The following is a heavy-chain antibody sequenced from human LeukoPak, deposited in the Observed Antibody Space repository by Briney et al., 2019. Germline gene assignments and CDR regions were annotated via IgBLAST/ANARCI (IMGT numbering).Heavy chain of an antibody. J-gene: IGHJ4*02. CDR1: GGSFSGYY. Sequence: SETLSLTCAVYGGSFSGYYWSWIRQPPGKGLEWIGEINHSGSTNYNPSLKSRVSISVDTSKNQFSLKLSSVTAADTAVYYCARVPSMCTNGVCFNGPFDYWGQGTLVTVSS. CDR2: INHSGST. CDR3: ARVPSMCTNGVCFNGPFDY. V-gene: IGHV4-34*01. D-gene: IGHD2-8*01.